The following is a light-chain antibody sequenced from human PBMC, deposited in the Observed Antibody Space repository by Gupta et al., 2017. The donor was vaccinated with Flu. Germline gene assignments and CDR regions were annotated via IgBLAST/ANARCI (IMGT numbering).Light chain of an antibody. CDR1: QSLSSW. CDR3: QHYDSYSLT. J-gene: IGKJ4*01. V-gene: IGKV1-5*03. Sequence: PSTLSAYVGDRVTITCRASQSLSSWLAWYQQKPEKAPNLLIYKASNLESGVPSRFSGSGSGTEFTLTISSLQPDDFATYYCQHYDSYSLTFGGGTKAEI. CDR2: KAS.